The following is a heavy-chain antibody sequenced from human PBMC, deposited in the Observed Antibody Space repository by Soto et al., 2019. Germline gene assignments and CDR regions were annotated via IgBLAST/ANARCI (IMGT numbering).Heavy chain of an antibody. CDR1: GFTFSSYS. Sequence: EVQLVESWGGLVKPGGSLRLSCAASGFTFSSYSMNWVRQAPGKGLEWVSSISSSSSYIYYADSVKGRFTISRDNAKNSLYLQMNSLRAEDTAVYYCARGCYDFWSGSLYYYYGMDVWGQGTTVTVSS. V-gene: IGHV3-21*01. D-gene: IGHD3-3*01. CDR2: ISSSSSYI. CDR3: ARGCYDFWSGSLYYYYGMDV. J-gene: IGHJ6*02.